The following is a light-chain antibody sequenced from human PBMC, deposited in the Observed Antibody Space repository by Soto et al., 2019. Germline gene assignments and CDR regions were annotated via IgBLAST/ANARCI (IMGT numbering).Light chain of an antibody. Sequence: DIVMAQAPDSLAVSLGERATINCKSSQSVLYSSNNKNYLAWYQQKPGQPPKLLIYRASTRESGVPDRFSGSGSGTDFTLTISSLQAEDVAVYYCQQYYSTPWTFGQGTKVDIK. CDR2: RAS. J-gene: IGKJ1*01. CDR3: QQYYSTPWT. V-gene: IGKV4-1*01. CDR1: QSVLYSSNNKNY.